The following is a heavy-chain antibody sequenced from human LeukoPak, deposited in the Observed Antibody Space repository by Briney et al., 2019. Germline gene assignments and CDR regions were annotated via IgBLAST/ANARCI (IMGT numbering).Heavy chain of an antibody. CDR1: GGSISSGGYY. CDR3: ARDSPVYRYGMDV. V-gene: IGHV4-31*03. J-gene: IGHJ6*02. Sequence: SQTLSLTCTVSGGSISSGGYYWSWLRQHPGKGLEWIGYIYYSGSTYYNPSLKSRVTISVDTSKNQFSPKLSSETAADTAVYYCARDSPVYRYGMDVWGQGTTVTVSS. D-gene: IGHD1-14*01. CDR2: IYYSGST.